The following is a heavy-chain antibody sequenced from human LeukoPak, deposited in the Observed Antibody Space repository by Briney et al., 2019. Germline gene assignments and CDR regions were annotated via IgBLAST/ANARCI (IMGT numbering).Heavy chain of an antibody. V-gene: IGHV3-30*02. Sequence: GGSLRLSCAASGFAASGFTFSTFGMHWVRQAPGKGLEWVAFIRYDGSNKYYADSVKGRFTISRDDSKNTLYLQMNSLRAEDTAVYYCAKDLHYGSADYWGQGTLVTVSS. CDR3: AKDLHYGSADY. D-gene: IGHD3-10*01. CDR1: GFTFSTFG. J-gene: IGHJ4*02. CDR2: IRYDGSNK.